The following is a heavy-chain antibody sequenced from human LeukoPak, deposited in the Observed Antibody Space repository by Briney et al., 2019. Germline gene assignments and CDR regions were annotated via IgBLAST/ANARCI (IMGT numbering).Heavy chain of an antibody. D-gene: IGHD6-6*01. CDR2: IPYDGSNK. Sequence: GALRLSFAAAGFPFSSYGMHWVRPAPGKGLGGVAFIPYDGSNKYYADSVKGRFTISRDNSKNTLYLQMNSLRAEDTAVYYCAKERTIAARPENWFDPWGQGTLVTVSS. V-gene: IGHV3-30*02. CDR3: AKERTIAARPENWFDP. CDR1: GFPFSSYG. J-gene: IGHJ5*02.